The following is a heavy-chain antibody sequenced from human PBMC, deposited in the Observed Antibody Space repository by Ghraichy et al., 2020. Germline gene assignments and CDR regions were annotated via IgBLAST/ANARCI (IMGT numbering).Heavy chain of an antibody. CDR2: IRGNAYGGTI. D-gene: IGHD3-10*01. CDR3: SRGVPVIIGYYFDS. CDR1: GFAFGDYA. J-gene: IGHJ4*02. Sequence: GGSLRLSCTASGFAFGDYAMNWVRQAPGKGLEWVGIIRGNAYGGTIEYAASVKGRFTISRDDSKSIAYLQMNSLKSEDTGVYYCSRGVPVIIGYYFDSWGQGTLVTLSS. V-gene: IGHV3-49*04.